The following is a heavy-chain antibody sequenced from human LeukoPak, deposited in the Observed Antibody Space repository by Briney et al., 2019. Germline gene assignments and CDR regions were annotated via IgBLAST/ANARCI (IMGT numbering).Heavy chain of an antibody. CDR1: GGTFSSYA. V-gene: IGHV1-69*06. D-gene: IGHD3-10*01. CDR2: IIPIFGTA. CDR3: AREGDYYGSGSPPDY. Sequence: GSSVKVSCKASGGTFSSYAISWVRQAPGQGLEWMGGIIPIFGTANYAQKFQGRVTITADKSTSTAYMELSSLRSEDTAVYYCAREGDYYGSGSPPDYWGQGTLVTVSS. J-gene: IGHJ4*02.